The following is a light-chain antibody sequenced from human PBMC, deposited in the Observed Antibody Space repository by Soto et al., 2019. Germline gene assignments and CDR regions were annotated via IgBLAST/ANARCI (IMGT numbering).Light chain of an antibody. Sequence: QLVLTQPPSASGTPGQRVTISCSGSSSNIGRNTVKWYRQLPGTAPKLLIGSSDQRPSGVPDRFSGSQSGTSASLAISGLQSEDEADYMCAAWDDSLNAWAFGGGTKLTVL. J-gene: IGLJ3*02. CDR1: SSNIGRNT. CDR3: AAWDDSLNAWA. CDR2: SSD. V-gene: IGLV1-44*01.